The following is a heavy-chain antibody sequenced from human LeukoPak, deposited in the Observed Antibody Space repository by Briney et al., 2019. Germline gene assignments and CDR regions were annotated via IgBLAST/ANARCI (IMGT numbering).Heavy chain of an antibody. Sequence: SETLSLTCTVSSGSISSYYWSWIRQPPGKGLEWIGYIYYSGNTNYNPSLKSRVTISVDTSKNQFSLNLSSVTAADTAVYYCARGLGDWDRFDYWGQGTLVTVSS. CDR1: SGSISSYY. J-gene: IGHJ4*02. D-gene: IGHD2-21*02. V-gene: IGHV4-59*01. CDR2: IYYSGNT. CDR3: ARGLGDWDRFDY.